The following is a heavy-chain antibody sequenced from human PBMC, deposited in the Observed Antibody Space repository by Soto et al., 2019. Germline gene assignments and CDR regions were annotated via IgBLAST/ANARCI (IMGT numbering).Heavy chain of an antibody. Sequence: EVQLVESGGGLVLPGGSLRLSCAASGFTFSSLWMSWVRQAPGKGVEWVANIKPDGSDQYYVDSVKGRFTISRDNARNSLYLQMNSLRGDDTAVYYCTRAGGSYYFDFWGQGTLVTVSA. J-gene: IGHJ4*02. CDR3: TRAGGSYYFDF. V-gene: IGHV3-7*01. D-gene: IGHD3-10*01. CDR1: GFTFSSLW. CDR2: IKPDGSDQ.